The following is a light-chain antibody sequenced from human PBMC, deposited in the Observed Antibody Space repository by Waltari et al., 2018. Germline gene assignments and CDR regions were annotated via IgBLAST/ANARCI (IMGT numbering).Light chain of an antibody. J-gene: IGKJ4*01. CDR1: QGISNS. V-gene: IGKV1-NL1*01. Sequence: DIQMTQSPSSLSASVGATVTITCRASQGISNSLAWYQQKPGKAPKLLLFAASRLESGVPSRFSGSGSGTDYTLTISSLQPEDFATYYCQQYYGTLLTFGGGTKVEIK. CDR2: AAS. CDR3: QQYYGTLLT.